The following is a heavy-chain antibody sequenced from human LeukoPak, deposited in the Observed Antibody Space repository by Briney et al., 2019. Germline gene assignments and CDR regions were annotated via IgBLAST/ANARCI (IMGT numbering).Heavy chain of an antibody. CDR1: GGSISTYY. CDR3: AREDFLSDILTGYYPGAFDI. V-gene: IGHV4-59*01. CDR2: IYYSGST. D-gene: IGHD3-9*01. Sequence: PSETLSLTCTVSGGSISTYYWSWIRQPPGKGLEWIGYIYYSGSTNYNPSLKSRVTISVDTSKNQFSLKLSSVTAADTAVYYCAREDFLSDILTGYYPGAFDIWGQGTMVTVSS. J-gene: IGHJ3*02.